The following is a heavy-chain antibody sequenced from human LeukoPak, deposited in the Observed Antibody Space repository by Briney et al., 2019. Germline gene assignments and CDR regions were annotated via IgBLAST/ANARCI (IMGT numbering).Heavy chain of an antibody. D-gene: IGHD2-8*01. J-gene: IGHJ6*02. CDR3: TTLIVRTAAPVDV. V-gene: IGHV3-23*01. CDR2: ISGSGGST. Sequence: GGSLRLSCAASGFTLSSYAMSWVRQAPGKGLEWVSAISGSGGSTYYADSVKGRFTISRDNSKNTLYLQMNSLKTEDTAVYYCTTLIVRTAAPVDVWGQGTTVTVSS. CDR1: GFTLSSYA.